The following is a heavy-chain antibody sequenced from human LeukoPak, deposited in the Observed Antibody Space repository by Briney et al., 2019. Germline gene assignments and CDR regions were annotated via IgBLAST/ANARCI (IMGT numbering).Heavy chain of an antibody. V-gene: IGHV3-23*01. CDR1: GSTFSSYA. D-gene: IGHD3-22*01. Sequence: GGSLRLSCAASGSTFSSYAMSWVRQAPGKGLEWVSAISGSGGSTYYADSVKGRFTISRDNSKNTLYLQMNSLRAEDTAVYYCAKDRFSGSRPFDYWGQGTLVTVSS. CDR3: AKDRFSGSRPFDY. CDR2: ISGSGGST. J-gene: IGHJ4*02.